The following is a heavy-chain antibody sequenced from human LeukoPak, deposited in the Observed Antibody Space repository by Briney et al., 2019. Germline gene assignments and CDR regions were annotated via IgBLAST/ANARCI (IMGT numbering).Heavy chain of an antibody. Sequence: SETLSLTCTVSGGSISSYYWSWIRQPPGKGLEWIGYIYYSGSTNYNPSLKSRVTISVDTSKNQFSLKLSSVTAADTAVYHCARINSAVAAYFDYWGQGTLVTVSS. V-gene: IGHV4-59*01. CDR3: ARINSAVAAYFDY. J-gene: IGHJ4*02. CDR1: GGSISSYY. D-gene: IGHD6-19*01. CDR2: IYYSGST.